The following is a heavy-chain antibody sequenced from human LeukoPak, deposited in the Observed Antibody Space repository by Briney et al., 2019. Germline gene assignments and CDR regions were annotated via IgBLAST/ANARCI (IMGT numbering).Heavy chain of an antibody. CDR3: ARQGRCSSSYEAFDI. V-gene: IGHV4-34*01. J-gene: IGHJ3*02. D-gene: IGHD2-2*01. Sequence: AXXXGSXXXXXWSWXXXPPGXXLXXXXEINHSGNTNYNPSLKSRVTISVDTSKNQFSLKLSSVTAADTAVYYCARQGRCSSSYEAFDIWGQGTMVTVSS. CDR1: XGSXXXXX. CDR2: INHSGNT.